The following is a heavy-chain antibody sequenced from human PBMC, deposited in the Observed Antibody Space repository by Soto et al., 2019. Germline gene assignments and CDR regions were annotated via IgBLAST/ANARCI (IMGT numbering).Heavy chain of an antibody. CDR1: AGSIGSYS. CDR3: ARSSNYYGVDI. J-gene: IGHJ6*02. Sequence: PSGTLSLTCGVFAGSIGSYSWSWIRQSPGKGLEWIGYVYYSGSTNYNPSLKSRVTISVDTSKNQVSLRLSSVTAADTAIYYCARSSNYYGVDIWGPGTTVTVSS. V-gene: IGHV4-59*01. CDR2: VYYSGST.